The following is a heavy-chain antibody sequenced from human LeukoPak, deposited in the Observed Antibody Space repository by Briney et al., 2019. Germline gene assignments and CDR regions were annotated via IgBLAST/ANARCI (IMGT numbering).Heavy chain of an antibody. Sequence: ASVKVSCKASGGTFSSYVIIWVRQAPGQGLEWMGGIIPIFGSANYAQKFQGRVTITADESTSTAYMELSSLRSEDTAVYYCARSGTYYYYYYMDVWGKGTTVTISS. J-gene: IGHJ6*03. CDR1: GGTFSSYV. CDR2: IIPIFGSA. V-gene: IGHV1-69*13. CDR3: ARSGTYYYYYYMDV.